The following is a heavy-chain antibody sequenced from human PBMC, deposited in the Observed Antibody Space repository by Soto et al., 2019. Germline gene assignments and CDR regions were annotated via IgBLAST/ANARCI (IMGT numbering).Heavy chain of an antibody. CDR3: ARGTLSTAYYYGMDV. CDR2: ISAYNGNT. V-gene: IGHV1-18*04. J-gene: IGHJ6*02. CDR1: VYTFTGDH. Sequence: GGSVKVSCKASVYTFTGDHSHWVRQAPGQGLEWMGWISAYNGNTNYAQKLQGRVAMTTDTSTSTAYMELRSLRSDDTAVYYCARGTLSTAYYYGMDVWGQGTTVTVSS.